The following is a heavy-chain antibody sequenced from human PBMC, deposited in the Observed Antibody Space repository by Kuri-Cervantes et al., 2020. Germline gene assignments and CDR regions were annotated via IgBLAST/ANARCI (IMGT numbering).Heavy chain of an antibody. CDR1: GYIFTSYG. CDR2: ISDYNGNT. V-gene: IGHV1-18*01. Sequence: VSVKVSCKASGYIFTSYGISWVRQAPGQGFEWMGWISDYNGNTNVAQKLQGRVTMTTDASTTTAYMELRSLRSDDTAVYYCARLVTHYYYMDVWGKGTTVTVSS. CDR3: ARLVTHYYYMDV. J-gene: IGHJ6*03. D-gene: IGHD4-23*01.